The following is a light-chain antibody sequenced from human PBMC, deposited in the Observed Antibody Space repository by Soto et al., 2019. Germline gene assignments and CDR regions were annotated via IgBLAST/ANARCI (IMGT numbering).Light chain of an antibody. CDR3: QQRSNWPPSLT. J-gene: IGKJ4*01. CDR1: QSVSSY. V-gene: IGKV3-11*01. CDR2: DAS. Sequence: EIVLTQSSATLSLSPGERATLSCRASQSVSSYLAWYQQKPGQAPRLLIYDASNRATGIPARFSGSGSGTDFTLTISSLEPEDFAVYYCQQRSNWPPSLTFGGGTKLEIK.